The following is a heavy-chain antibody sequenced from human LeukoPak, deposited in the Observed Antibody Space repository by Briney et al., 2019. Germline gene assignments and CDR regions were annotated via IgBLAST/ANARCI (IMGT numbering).Heavy chain of an antibody. Sequence: GGSLRLFCAASGFTVSSNYMRGVREARGKGVECVSVIYSCCSTYYSDSVKGRFTLSRENSKNTLYLQMNSLSAEDTAVYYCARGPDYPPHLIAVAGSLDYWRQGTLVTDSS. CDR1: GFTVSSNY. J-gene: IGHJ4*02. V-gene: IGHV3-66*01. CDR2: IYSCCST. D-gene: IGHD6-19*01. CDR3: ARGPDYPPHLIAVAGSLDY.